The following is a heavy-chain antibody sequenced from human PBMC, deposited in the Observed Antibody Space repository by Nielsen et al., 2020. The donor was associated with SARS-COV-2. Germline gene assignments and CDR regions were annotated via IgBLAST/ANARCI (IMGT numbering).Heavy chain of an antibody. CDR1: GFTFSSYS. CDR3: VRDVRTAVTVWYDYGMDV. V-gene: IGHV3-48*01. Sequence: GESLKISCAASGFTFSSYSMNWVRQAPGKGLEWVSYISSSSSTIYYADSVKGRFTISRDNAKNSLYLQMNSLRPEDTALYYCVRDVRTAVTVWYDYGMDVWGQGTTVTVSS. CDR2: ISSSSSTI. J-gene: IGHJ6*02. D-gene: IGHD4-17*01.